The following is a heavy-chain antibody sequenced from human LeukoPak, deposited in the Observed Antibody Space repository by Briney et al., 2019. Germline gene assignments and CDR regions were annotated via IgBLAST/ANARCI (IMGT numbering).Heavy chain of an antibody. J-gene: IGHJ6*03. CDR1: GYTFTGYY. CDR2: INPNSGGT. CDR3: ARESRASYYLDYYYYYYMDV. V-gene: IGHV1-2*02. Sequence: ASVKVSCKASGYTFTGYYMHWVRQAPGQGLEWMGWINPNSGGTNYAQKLQGRVTMTTATSTSTAYMELRSLRSDDTAVYYCARESRASYYLDYYYYYYMDVWGKGTTVTVSS. D-gene: IGHD1-26*01.